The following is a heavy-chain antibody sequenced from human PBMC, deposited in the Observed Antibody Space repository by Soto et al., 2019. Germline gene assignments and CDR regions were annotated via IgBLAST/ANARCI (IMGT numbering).Heavy chain of an antibody. J-gene: IGHJ6*03. CDR2: ISSSGDTI. Sequence: QMQLVASGGGLVKPGGSLRVSCAASGFTFSDDYMSWIRQAPGKGLEWVSYISSSGDTIYYADSVKGRFTISRVNANNPLYLQMNGLRAEDTAVNHCARARTRGGYYCFYYMDVWGKGTTVTVSS. D-gene: IGHD2-15*01. CDR3: ARARTRGGYYCFYYMDV. V-gene: IGHV3-11*01. CDR1: GFTFSDDY.